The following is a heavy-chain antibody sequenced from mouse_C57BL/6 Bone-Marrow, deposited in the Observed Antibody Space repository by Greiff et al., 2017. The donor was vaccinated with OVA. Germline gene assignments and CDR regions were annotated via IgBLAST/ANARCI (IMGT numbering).Heavy chain of an antibody. CDR2: INPNYGTT. CDR1: GYSFTDYN. V-gene: IGHV1-39*01. D-gene: IGHD1-1*01. J-gene: IGHJ3*01. Sequence: QLQESGPELVKPGASVKISCKASGYSFTDYNMNWVKQSNGKSLEWIGVINPNYGTTSYNQKFKGKATLTVDQSSSTAYMQLNSLTSEDSAVYYCAISSYYGSRGGFAYWGQGTLVTVSA. CDR3: AISSYYGSRGGFAY.